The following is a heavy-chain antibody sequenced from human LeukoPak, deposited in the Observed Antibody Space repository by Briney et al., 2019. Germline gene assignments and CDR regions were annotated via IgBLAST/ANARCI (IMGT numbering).Heavy chain of an antibody. CDR1: GGSISDYY. Sequence: SETLSLTCTVSGGSISDYYWSWIRQPPGKGLEWIGWIFGSGSSNYNPSLKSRLTISVDTSKNQFSLKLSSVTAADTAVYYCARRLPGFPLDYWGQGTLVTVSS. D-gene: IGHD2-21*01. J-gene: IGHJ4*02. CDR3: ARRLPGFPLDY. CDR2: IFGSGSS. V-gene: IGHV4-59*08.